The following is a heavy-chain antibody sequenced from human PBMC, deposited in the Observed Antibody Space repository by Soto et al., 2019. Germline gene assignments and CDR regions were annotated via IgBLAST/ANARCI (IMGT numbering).Heavy chain of an antibody. CDR1: GFTFIDYS. Sequence: GGSLRLSCAASGFTFIDYSMNWIRQAPGKGLEWISFISGRGDAIYYADSLKGRFIVSRDNAKNSLYLQMNSLSDDDTAVYYCARPGEGALFYCAMDVWGQGTTVTVSS. CDR2: ISGRGDAI. CDR3: ARPGEGALFYCAMDV. V-gene: IGHV3-48*02. J-gene: IGHJ6*02. D-gene: IGHD3-16*01.